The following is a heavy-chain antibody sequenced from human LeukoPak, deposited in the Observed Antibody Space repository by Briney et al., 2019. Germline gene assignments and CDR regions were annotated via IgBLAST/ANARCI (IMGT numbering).Heavy chain of an antibody. CDR3: ARVSLYDLIDY. CDR2: INPNSGGT. V-gene: IGHV1-2*02. Sequence: GASVKVSCKAAGYTFTGYYMHWVREAPGQALEWMGWINPNSGGTNYAQKFQGRVTMTRDTSISTAYMELSRLRSDDTAVYYCARVSLYDLIDYWGQGTLVTVSS. D-gene: IGHD2-2*02. CDR1: GYTFTGYY. J-gene: IGHJ4*02.